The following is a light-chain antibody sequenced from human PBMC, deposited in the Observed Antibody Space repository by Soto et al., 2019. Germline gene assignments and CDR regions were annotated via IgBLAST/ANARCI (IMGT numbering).Light chain of an antibody. CDR2: NDN. J-gene: IGLJ3*02. V-gene: IGLV1-44*01. CDR1: SSNIGSHT. Sequence: QSVLTQPPSASVTPGQRVTISCSGSSSNIGSHTVNWYQQLPGTAPKVVIYNDNQRPSGVPDRFSGSKSGTSASLAISGPQSADEADYYCAAWDDSLSGWMFGGGTKVTVL. CDR3: AAWDDSLSGWM.